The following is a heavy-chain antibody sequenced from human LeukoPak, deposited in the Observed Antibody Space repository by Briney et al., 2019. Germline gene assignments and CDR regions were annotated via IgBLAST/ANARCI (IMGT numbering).Heavy chain of an antibody. J-gene: IGHJ4*02. CDR2: INHSGST. CDR1: GGSFSGYY. CDR3: ARGPRISLVRGALELDY. D-gene: IGHD3-10*01. Sequence: SETLSLTCAVYGGSFSGYYWSWIRQPPGKGLEWIGEINHSGSTNYNPSLKSRVTITVDTSKNQFSLKLSSVTAADTAVYYCARGPRISLVRGALELDYWGQGTLVTVSS. V-gene: IGHV4-34*01.